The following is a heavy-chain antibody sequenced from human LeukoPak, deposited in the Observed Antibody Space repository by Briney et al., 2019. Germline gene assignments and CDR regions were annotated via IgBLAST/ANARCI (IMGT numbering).Heavy chain of an antibody. D-gene: IGHD3-22*01. Sequence: ASVKVSCKASGYTFTSYYMHWVRQAPGQGLEWMGIINPSGGSTSYAQKFQGRVTMTRDTSTSTVYMELSSLRSEDTAVYYCARAKQASITMIVVVTPAAPYWYFDLWGRGTLVTVSS. J-gene: IGHJ2*01. CDR1: GYTFTSYY. V-gene: IGHV1-46*01. CDR3: ARAKQASITMIVVVTPAAPYWYFDL. CDR2: INPSGGST.